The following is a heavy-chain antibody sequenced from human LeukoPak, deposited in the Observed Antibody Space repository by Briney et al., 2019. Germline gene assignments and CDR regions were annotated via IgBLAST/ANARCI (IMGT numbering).Heavy chain of an antibody. V-gene: IGHV3-30-3*01. D-gene: IGHD5-12*01. Sequence: PGGSLRLSCAASGFTFSSYAMHWVRQAPGKGLEWVAVISYDGSNKYYADSVKGRFTISRDNSKNTLYLQMNSLRAEDTAVYYCAREDVDIVATSWGQGTLVTVSS. J-gene: IGHJ4*02. CDR1: GFTFSSYA. CDR2: ISYDGSNK. CDR3: AREDVDIVATS.